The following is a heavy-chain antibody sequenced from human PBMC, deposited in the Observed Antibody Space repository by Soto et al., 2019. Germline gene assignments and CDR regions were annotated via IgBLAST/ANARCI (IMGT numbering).Heavy chain of an antibody. CDR3: ARGHSSGWYQSDY. Sequence: SETLSLTCAVYGGSFSGYYWSWIRQPPGKGLEWIGEINHSGSTNYNPSLKSRVTISVDTSKNQFSLKLSSVTAADTAVYYCARGHSSGWYQSDYWGQGTLVTVSS. CDR1: GGSFSGYY. V-gene: IGHV4-34*01. D-gene: IGHD6-19*01. CDR2: INHSGST. J-gene: IGHJ4*02.